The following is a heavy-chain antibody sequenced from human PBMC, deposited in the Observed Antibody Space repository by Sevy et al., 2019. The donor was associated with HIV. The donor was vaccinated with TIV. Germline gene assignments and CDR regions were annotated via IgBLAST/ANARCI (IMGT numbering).Heavy chain of an antibody. D-gene: IGHD2-15*01. CDR2: ISYNGRNQ. Sequence: GGSLRLSCAASGFSLSDHAVSWVRQTPGKGLEWLAVISYNGRNQYYADSGKGRFTISKDDSKNTLYLQLNSLRAEDTALYYCARFVGYCSGGRCSIIDFWGQGTLVTVSS. V-gene: IGHV3-30*04. J-gene: IGHJ4*02. CDR1: GFSLSDHA. CDR3: ARFVGYCSGGRCSIIDF.